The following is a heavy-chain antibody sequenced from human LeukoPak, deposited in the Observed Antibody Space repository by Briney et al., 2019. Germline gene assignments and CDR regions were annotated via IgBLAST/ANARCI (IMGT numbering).Heavy chain of an antibody. Sequence: KPSETLSLTCTVSGGSISSSSYYWGWIRQPPGKGLEWIGSIYYSGSTYYNPSLKSRVTISVDTSKNQFSLKLSSVTAADTAVYYCARSPAVAGRSPLPADYWGQGTLVTVSS. D-gene: IGHD6-19*01. V-gene: IGHV4-39*01. CDR1: GGSISSSSYY. CDR2: IYYSGST. CDR3: ARSPAVAGRSPLPADY. J-gene: IGHJ4*02.